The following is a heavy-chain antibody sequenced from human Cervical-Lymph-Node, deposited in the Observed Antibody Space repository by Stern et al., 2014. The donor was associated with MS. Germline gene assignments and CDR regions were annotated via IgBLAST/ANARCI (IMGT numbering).Heavy chain of an antibody. CDR2: IYHSGSA. J-gene: IGHJ4*02. CDR1: GASISTNNF. V-gene: IGHV4-4*02. Sequence: QVQLQESGPGLVKPSGTLSLTCAVSGASISTNNFWNWVRQPPGKGLEWIGEIYHSGSANYNSSLKSRVTMSVDKSRNQFSLILNSVTAADTAVYYCATEGHSWGQGTLVTVSS. CDR3: ATEGHS.